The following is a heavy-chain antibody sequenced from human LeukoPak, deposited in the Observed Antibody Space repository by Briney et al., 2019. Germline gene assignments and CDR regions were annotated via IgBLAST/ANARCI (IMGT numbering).Heavy chain of an antibody. CDR3: ASDYDSSVNAFDI. V-gene: IGHV3-11*04. CDR2: ISSSGSTI. D-gene: IGHD3-22*01. CDR1: GFTFSDYY. J-gene: IGHJ3*02. Sequence: GGSLRLSCAASGFTFSDYYMSWIRQAPGKGLEWISYISSSGSTIYYADSVKGRSTISRDNAKNSLYLQMNSLRAEDTAVYYCASDYDSSVNAFDIWGQGTMVTVSS.